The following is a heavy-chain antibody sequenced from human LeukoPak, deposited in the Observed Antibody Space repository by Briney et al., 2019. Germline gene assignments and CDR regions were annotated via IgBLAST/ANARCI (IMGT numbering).Heavy chain of an antibody. CDR2: IYSGGST. D-gene: IGHD3-22*01. J-gene: IGHJ4*02. Sequence: GGSLRLSCAASGFTVSSNYMSWVRQAPGKGLEWVSVIYSGGSTYYADSVKGRFTISRDNSKNTLYLQMNSLRAEDTAVYYCARETGYYDSSGYRPYYFDYRGQGTLVTVSS. CDR3: ARETGYYDSSGYRPYYFDY. V-gene: IGHV3-53*01. CDR1: GFTVSSNY.